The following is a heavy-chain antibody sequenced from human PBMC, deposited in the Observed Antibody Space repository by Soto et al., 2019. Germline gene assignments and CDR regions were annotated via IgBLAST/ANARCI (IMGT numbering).Heavy chain of an antibody. J-gene: IGHJ4*02. CDR3: TRLAFGSSWYGFDY. V-gene: IGHV3-73*02. Sequence: EVQLVESGGGLVQPGGSLKLSCAASGFTFSDYAIHWVRLAPGEGLEWVGRIKNKAENYATEYAASVKDRFTIARDDSKNTAYLQMNTLRTEDTAVYYCTRLAFGSSWYGFDYWGQGTLVSV. CDR2: IKNKAENYAT. CDR1: GFTFSDYA. D-gene: IGHD6-13*01.